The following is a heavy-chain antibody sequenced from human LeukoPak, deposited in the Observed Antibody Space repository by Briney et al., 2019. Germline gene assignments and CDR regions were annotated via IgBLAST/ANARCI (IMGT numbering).Heavy chain of an antibody. CDR2: IYYSGST. V-gene: IGHV4-59*01. CDR3: AREKSAKYGSGSPFDY. CDR1: GGSISSYY. D-gene: IGHD3-10*01. J-gene: IGHJ4*02. Sequence: SETLSLTCTVSGGSISSYYWSWIRQPPGKGLEWIGYIYYSGSTNYNPSLKSRVTISVDTSKNQFSLKLSSVTAADTAVYYCAREKSAKYGSGSPFDYWGQGTLVTVSS.